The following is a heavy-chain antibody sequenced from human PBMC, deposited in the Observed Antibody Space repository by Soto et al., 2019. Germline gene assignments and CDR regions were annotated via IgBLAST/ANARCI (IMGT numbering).Heavy chain of an antibody. J-gene: IGHJ3*02. V-gene: IGHV1-3*01. CDR2: INAGNGDT. Sequence: GASVKVSCKASGYTVTNYAIHWVRQAPGQRLEWMGWINAGNGDTKYSQKLQGRVTITRDTSASIIYMELSSLRSEDTALYYCASPPQSSDALHICDQAILVTVSS. CDR1: GYTVTNYA. CDR3: ASPPQSSDALHI.